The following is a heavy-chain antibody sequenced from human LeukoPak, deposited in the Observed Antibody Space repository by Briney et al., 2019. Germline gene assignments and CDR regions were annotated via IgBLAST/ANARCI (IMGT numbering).Heavy chain of an antibody. D-gene: IGHD3-3*01. J-gene: IGHJ4*02. Sequence: GGSLRLSCAVSGFTFSSYNMNWVRRAPGKGLEWVSYIGSSVSTRYYADSVKGRFTISRDNGKHSLYPQMNSLRAEDTAVYYCAREGSDFWSGYSKGYFDYWGQGTLVTVSS. CDR2: IGSSVSTR. V-gene: IGHV3-48*01. CDR1: GFTFSSYN. CDR3: AREGSDFWSGYSKGYFDY.